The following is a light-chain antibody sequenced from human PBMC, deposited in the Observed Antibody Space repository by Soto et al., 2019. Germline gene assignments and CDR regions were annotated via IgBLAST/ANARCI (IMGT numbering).Light chain of an antibody. J-gene: IGLJ1*01. V-gene: IGLV4-60*02. CDR3: ETWDSNTRV. CDR2: LEGSGSY. Sequence: QLVLTQSSSASASLGSSVKLTCTLSSGHSSYIIAWHQQQPGKAPRYLMKLEGSGSYNKGSGVPDRFSGSSSGADRYLTISNLPFEDEADYYCETWDSNTRVFGTGTKVTVL. CDR1: SGHSSYI.